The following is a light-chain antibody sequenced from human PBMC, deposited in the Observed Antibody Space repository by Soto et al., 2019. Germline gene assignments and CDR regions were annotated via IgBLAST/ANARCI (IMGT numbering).Light chain of an antibody. V-gene: IGLV2-11*01. Sequence: QSALTQPRSVSGSPGQSVTISCTGISNNYVSWYQQHQGKVHKVIVYDVTLRPSGVSDRFSGSRSGNTASMAISGLRAEDEADYYCCSYSGTYREVVFGGGTKVTVL. CDR1: SNNY. CDR3: CSYSGTYREVV. CDR2: DVT. J-gene: IGLJ2*01.